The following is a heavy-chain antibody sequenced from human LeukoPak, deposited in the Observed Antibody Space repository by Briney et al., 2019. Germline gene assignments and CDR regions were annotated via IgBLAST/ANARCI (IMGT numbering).Heavy chain of an antibody. V-gene: IGHV1-2*02. Sequence: ASVTVSCKASGYTFSHNHMYWIRQAPGQGLECMGWISPDNGVTNYAQKFQGRITMTGDTSISTGYMELSGLTSDDTAIYFCARELGRNAFDVWGQGTLVTVSS. CDR2: ISPDNGVT. D-gene: IGHD2-15*01. CDR3: ARELGRNAFDV. J-gene: IGHJ3*01. CDR1: GYTFSHNH.